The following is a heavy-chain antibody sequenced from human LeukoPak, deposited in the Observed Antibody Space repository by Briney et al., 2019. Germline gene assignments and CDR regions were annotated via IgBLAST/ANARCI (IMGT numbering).Heavy chain of an antibody. Sequence: PGGSLRLSCAASGFIFSSYGMHWVRQAPGKGLEWVAVISYDGSNKYYADSVKGRFTISRDNSKNTLYLQMNSLRAEDTAVYYCARERGSSGWYYFDYWGQGTLVTVSS. J-gene: IGHJ4*02. CDR3: ARERGSSGWYYFDY. D-gene: IGHD6-19*01. CDR1: GFIFSSYG. CDR2: ISYDGSNK. V-gene: IGHV3-30*19.